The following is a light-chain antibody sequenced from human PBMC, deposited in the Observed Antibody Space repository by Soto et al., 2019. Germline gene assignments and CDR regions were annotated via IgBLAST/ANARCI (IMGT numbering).Light chain of an antibody. J-gene: IGKJ3*01. V-gene: IGKV1-27*01. Sequence: DTQMTQSPSSLSASVGDRVTITCRASQDISNYLAWYQQKPGKVPELLIYGASTLQSGVPARYSSSGSGTDFTLTISSLQPEDAATYYCQNYNTYSQVTFGPGTKVDIK. CDR3: QNYNTYSQVT. CDR2: GAS. CDR1: QDISNY.